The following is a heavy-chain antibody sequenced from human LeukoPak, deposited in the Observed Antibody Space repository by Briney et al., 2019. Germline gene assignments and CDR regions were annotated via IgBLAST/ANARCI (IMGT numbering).Heavy chain of an antibody. CDR2: IYYSGST. D-gene: IGHD2-2*01. V-gene: IGHV4-31*03. J-gene: IGHJ4*02. Sequence: RPSQTLSLTCTVSGGSISSGGYYWSWIRQHLGKGLEWIGYIYYSGSTYYNPSLKSRVTISVDTSKNQFSLKLSSVTAADTAVYYCARVGSTTLLYYFDYWGQGTLVTVSS. CDR3: ARVGSTTLLYYFDY. CDR1: GGSISSGGYY.